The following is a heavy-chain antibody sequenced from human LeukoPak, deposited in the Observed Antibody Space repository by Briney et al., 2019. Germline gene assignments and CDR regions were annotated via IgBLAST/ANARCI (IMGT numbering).Heavy chain of an antibody. Sequence: SETLSHTCTVSGGSMNNYYWSWIRQPAGKGLEWIGRIYPSGNTYYNPSLKSRVTMSVDTSKNQFSLRLRSVTAADTALYYCARDYKYYDSGSYYDYWGQGTLVTVSS. D-gene: IGHD3-10*01. CDR1: GGSMNNYY. CDR3: ARDYKYYDSGSYYDY. J-gene: IGHJ4*02. V-gene: IGHV4-4*07. CDR2: IYPSGNT.